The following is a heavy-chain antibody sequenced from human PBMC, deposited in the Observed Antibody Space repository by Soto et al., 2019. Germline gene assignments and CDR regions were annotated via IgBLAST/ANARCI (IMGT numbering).Heavy chain of an antibody. CDR2: IFYNGNT. Sequence: SETLSLTCSVSGGSISSFFWSWVRQPPGKGLEWIGYIFYNGNTNYNPSFESRVTMSVGTSKNQFALNLSSVTAADTAVYYCARDRGGSYSHFDYWGQGARVTVSS. V-gene: IGHV4-59*01. D-gene: IGHD1-26*01. CDR1: GGSISSFF. CDR3: ARDRGGSYSHFDY. J-gene: IGHJ4*02.